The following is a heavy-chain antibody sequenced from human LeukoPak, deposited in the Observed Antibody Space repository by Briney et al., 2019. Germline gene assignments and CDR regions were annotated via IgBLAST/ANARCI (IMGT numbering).Heavy chain of an antibody. D-gene: IGHD6-13*01. J-gene: IGHJ3*02. CDR1: GYSIGSGYY. CDR2: IYHSGST. Sequence: NASETLSLTCTVSGYSIGSGYYWGWIRQPPGKGLEWIGSIYHSGSTYYNPSLKSRVTISVDRSKNQFSLKLSSVTAADTAVYYCARDRLSSSRAFDIWGQGTMVTVSS. CDR3: ARDRLSSSRAFDI. V-gene: IGHV4-38-2*02.